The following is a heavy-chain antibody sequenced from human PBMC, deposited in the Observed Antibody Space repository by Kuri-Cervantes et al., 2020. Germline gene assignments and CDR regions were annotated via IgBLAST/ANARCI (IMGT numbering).Heavy chain of an antibody. CDR3: ARAGAPFDWIFDTTHPLMIVS. J-gene: IGHJ4*02. CDR2: IYYSGST. V-gene: IGHV4-59*01. D-gene: IGHD3-9*01. Sequence: SETLSLTCTVSGGSISSYYWSWIRQPPGKGLEWIGYIYYSGSTNYNPSLKSRVTISVDTSKNQFSLKLSSVTAADTAVYYCARAGAPFDWIFDTTHPLMIVSWGQGTLVTVSS. CDR1: GGSISSYY.